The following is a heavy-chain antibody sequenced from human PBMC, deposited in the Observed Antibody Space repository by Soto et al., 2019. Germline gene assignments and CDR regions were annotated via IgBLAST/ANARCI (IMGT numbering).Heavy chain of an antibody. CDR2: IIPILGIA. V-gene: IGHV1-69*02. J-gene: IGHJ4*02. Sequence: GASVKVSCKASGGTFSSYTISWVRQAPGQGLEWMGRIIPILGIANYAQKFQGRVTITADESTSTAYMELSSLRSEDTAVYYCASSTMVRGVLWDIDYWGQGTLVTVSS. CDR3: ASSTMVRGVLWDIDY. CDR1: GGTFSSYT. D-gene: IGHD3-10*01.